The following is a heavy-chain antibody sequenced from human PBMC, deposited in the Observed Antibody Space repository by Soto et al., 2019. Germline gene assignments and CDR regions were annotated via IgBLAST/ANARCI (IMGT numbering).Heavy chain of an antibody. Sequence: SETLSLTCSVSDGSMNGRSYYWGWMRQPPGKGLEWIASISYIGSTYHNPSLKSRVTISIDMSKNQFSLNSLRADDTAVYFCAKATGSGIYNFFDYWGQGTLVTVSS. CDR2: ISYIGST. CDR3: AKATGSGIYNFFDY. V-gene: IGHV4-39*07. CDR1: DGSMNGRSYY. D-gene: IGHD3-10*01. J-gene: IGHJ4*02.